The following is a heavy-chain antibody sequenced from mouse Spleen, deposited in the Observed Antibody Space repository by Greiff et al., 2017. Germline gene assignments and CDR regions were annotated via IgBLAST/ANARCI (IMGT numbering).Heavy chain of an antibody. CDR2: IWWDDDK. V-gene: IGHV8-8*01. D-gene: IGHD2-10*01. Sequence: ESGPGILQPSQTLSLTCSFSGFSLSTSGMGVGWIRQPSGKGLEWLAHIWWDDDKRYNPALKSRLTISKDTSSNQVFLKIASVDTADTATYYCARSAYYGNRAWFAYWGQGTLVTVSA. CDR3: ARSAYYGNRAWFAY. CDR1: GFSLSTSGMG. J-gene: IGHJ3*01.